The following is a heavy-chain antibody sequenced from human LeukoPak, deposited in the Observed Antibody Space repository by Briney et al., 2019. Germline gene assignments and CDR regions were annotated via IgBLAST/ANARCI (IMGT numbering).Heavy chain of an antibody. D-gene: IGHD6-19*01. CDR1: GFTFSSNW. Sequence: PSGGSLRLSCAASGFTFSSNWMSWVRQAPGKGLEWVANIKQDGSQKNYVDSVRGRFTISRDNAKNSLYLQMGSLRVEDTAVYYCARPSSGWYGGNYWGQGTLVTVSS. J-gene: IGHJ4*02. V-gene: IGHV3-7*01. CDR3: ARPSSGWYGGNY. CDR2: IKQDGSQK.